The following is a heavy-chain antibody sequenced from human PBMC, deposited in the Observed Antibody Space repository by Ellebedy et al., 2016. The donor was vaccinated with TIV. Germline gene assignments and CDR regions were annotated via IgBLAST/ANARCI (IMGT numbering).Heavy chain of an antibody. CDR1: GGSVRSGSYY. Sequence: MPSETLSLTCTVSGGSVRSGSYYWSWIRQPPGKELEWIGYIYYSGSTNYNPSLKSRVTISVDTSKNQFSLRLSSVTPADTAVYYCAREVVAVAAYNWFDPWGQGTLVTVSS. CDR2: IYYSGST. D-gene: IGHD6-19*01. V-gene: IGHV4-61*01. CDR3: AREVVAVAAYNWFDP. J-gene: IGHJ5*02.